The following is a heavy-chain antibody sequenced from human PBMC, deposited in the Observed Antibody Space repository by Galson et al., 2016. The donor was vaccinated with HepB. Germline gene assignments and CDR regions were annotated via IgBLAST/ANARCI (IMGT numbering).Heavy chain of an antibody. V-gene: IGHV3-74*01. D-gene: IGHD1-26*01. CDR3: ARGGSRPIDY. CDR1: GFTFSSHW. CDR2: INTDGSST. Sequence: SLRLSCAASGFTFSSHWMHWVRQAPGKGLVWVSRINTDGSSTSYADSVKGRFTISRDNAKNTLYLQMSSLRAEDTAVYYCARGGSRPIDYWGQGTLVTVSS. J-gene: IGHJ4*02.